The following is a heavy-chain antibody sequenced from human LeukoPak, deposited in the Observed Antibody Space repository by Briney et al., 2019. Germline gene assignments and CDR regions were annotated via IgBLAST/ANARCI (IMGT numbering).Heavy chain of an antibody. Sequence: GGSLRLSCAASGFTFSSYSMNWVRQAPGKGLEWVLSISSSSYIYYADSVKGRFTISRDNAKNSLYLQMNSLRAEDTAVYYCAPDVDTAMRYWGQGTLVTVSS. CDR2: ISSSSYI. J-gene: IGHJ4*02. CDR1: GFTFSSYS. D-gene: IGHD5-18*01. V-gene: IGHV3-21*01. CDR3: APDVDTAMRY.